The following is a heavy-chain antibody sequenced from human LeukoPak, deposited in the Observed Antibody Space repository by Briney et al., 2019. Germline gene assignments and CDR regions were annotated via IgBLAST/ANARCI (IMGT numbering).Heavy chain of an antibody. CDR3: ARVPGLGATGPFDY. Sequence: SETLSLTCTVSGGSISSHYWSWMRQPPGKGLEWIGYIYYSGSTNYNPSLKSRVTISVDTSKNQFSLKLSSVTAADTAVYYCARVPGLGATGPFDYWGQGTLVTVSS. CDR2: IYYSGST. V-gene: IGHV4-59*11. CDR1: GGSISSHY. J-gene: IGHJ4*02. D-gene: IGHD1-14*01.